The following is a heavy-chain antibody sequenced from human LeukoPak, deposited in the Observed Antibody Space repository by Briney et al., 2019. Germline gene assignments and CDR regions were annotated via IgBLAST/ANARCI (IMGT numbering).Heavy chain of an antibody. CDR3: AKTDSSGWKFDY. CDR1: GGSFSGYY. D-gene: IGHD6-19*01. J-gene: IGHJ4*02. V-gene: IGHV4-34*01. CDR2: INHSGST. Sequence: PSETLSLTCAVYGGSFSGYYWSWIRQPPGKGLEWIGEINHSGSTNYNPSLKSRVTISVDTSKNQFSLKLSSVTAADTAVYYCAKTDSSGWKFDYWGQGTLVTVSS.